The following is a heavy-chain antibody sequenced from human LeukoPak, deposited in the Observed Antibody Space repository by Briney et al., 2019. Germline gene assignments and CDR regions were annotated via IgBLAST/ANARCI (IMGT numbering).Heavy chain of an antibody. J-gene: IGHJ5*02. CDR1: GFTFSSYA. CDR3: ARGQQWFDP. V-gene: IGHV3-23*01. Sequence: GGSLRLSCAVSGFTFSSYAMSWVRQAPGKGLEWVSGISGSGGSTYYADSVKGRFTISRDNSRNTLYLQMNSLRAEDTAVYYCARGQQWFDPWGQGTLVTVSS. D-gene: IGHD6-13*01. CDR2: ISGSGGST.